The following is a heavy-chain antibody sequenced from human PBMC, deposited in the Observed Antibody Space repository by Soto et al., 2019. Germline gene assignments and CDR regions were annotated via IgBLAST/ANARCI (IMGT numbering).Heavy chain of an antibody. CDR2: INPNSGGT. CDR1: GYTFTGYY. J-gene: IGHJ3*02. D-gene: IGHD6-13*01. CDR3: ASISDSGSHDPFDI. Sequence: GAAVQVCCKACGYTFTGYYMHWVRQAPGQGLEWMGWINPNSGGTNYAQKFQGWVTMTRDTSISTAYMELSRLRSHDTAVYYCASISDSGSHDPFDIRGQGKMVT. V-gene: IGHV1-2*04.